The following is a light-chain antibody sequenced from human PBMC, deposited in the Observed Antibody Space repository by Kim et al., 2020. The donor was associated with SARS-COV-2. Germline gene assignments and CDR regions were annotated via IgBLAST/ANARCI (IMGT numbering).Light chain of an antibody. V-gene: IGLV3-27*01. J-gene: IGLJ2*01. Sequence: SVSPGQPARITCSGDVLAKKYARWFQQKPGQAPVLVIYKDSERPSGIPERFSGSSSGTTVTLTISGAQVEDEADYYCYSAADNNQVFGGGTQLTVL. CDR3: YSAADNNQV. CDR1: VLAKKY. CDR2: KDS.